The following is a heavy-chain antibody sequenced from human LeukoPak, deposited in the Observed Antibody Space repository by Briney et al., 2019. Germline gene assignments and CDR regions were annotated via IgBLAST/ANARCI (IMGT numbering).Heavy chain of an antibody. J-gene: IGHJ2*01. V-gene: IGHV4-4*08. Sequence: SETLSLTCTVSGGSISGYYWSWVRQPPGQGLDWIGYIFSSGSTDSNPSFKSRVAISVDTSKNQFSLKLSSVTAADTAVYYCARDVGRYTYGYRPTELYWYFDLWGRGTRVTVSS. D-gene: IGHD5-18*01. CDR3: ARDVGRYTYGYRPTELYWYFDL. CDR1: GGSISGYY. CDR2: IFSSGST.